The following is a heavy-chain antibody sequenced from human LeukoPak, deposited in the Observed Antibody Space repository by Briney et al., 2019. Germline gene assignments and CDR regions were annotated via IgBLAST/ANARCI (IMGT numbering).Heavy chain of an antibody. CDR1: GFTFSSYW. J-gene: IGHJ4*02. CDR3: AREVLYYDFWSGYYEDY. CDR2: IKQDGSEK. D-gene: IGHD3-3*01. Sequence: GGSLRLSCAASGFTFSSYWMSWVRQAPGKGLEWVANIKQDGSEKYYVDSVKGRFTISRDNAKNSLYLQMNSLRAEDTAVYYCAREVLYYDFWSGYYEDYWGQGTLVTVSS. V-gene: IGHV3-7*01.